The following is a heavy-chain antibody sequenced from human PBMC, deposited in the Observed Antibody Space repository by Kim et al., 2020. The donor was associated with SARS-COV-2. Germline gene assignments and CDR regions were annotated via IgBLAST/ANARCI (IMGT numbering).Heavy chain of an antibody. CDR2: IHYSGTT. Sequence: SETLSLTCTVSGGSITSSNYYWSWVRQHPGKGLEWIGYIHYSGTTFYNSSLQSRLTISVDTSKNHFSLNLNSVTAADTAVYYCAREVIAPTDADAFDIWG. D-gene: IGHD6-13*01. J-gene: IGHJ3*02. CDR3: AREVIAPTDADAFDI. V-gene: IGHV4-31*03. CDR1: GGSITSSNYY.